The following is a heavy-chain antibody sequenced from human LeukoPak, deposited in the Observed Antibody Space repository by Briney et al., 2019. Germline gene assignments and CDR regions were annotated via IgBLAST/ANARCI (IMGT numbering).Heavy chain of an antibody. J-gene: IGHJ5*02. D-gene: IGHD3-3*01. CDR1: GGSFSGYY. CDR3: ARVSYDFWSGPFDP. CDR2: INHSGST. Sequence: SETLSLTCAVYGGSFSGYYWSWIRQPPGKGLEWIGEINHSGSTNCNPSLKSRVTISVDTSKNQFSLKLSSVTAADTAVYYCARVSYDFWSGPFDPWGQGTLVTVSS. V-gene: IGHV4-34*01.